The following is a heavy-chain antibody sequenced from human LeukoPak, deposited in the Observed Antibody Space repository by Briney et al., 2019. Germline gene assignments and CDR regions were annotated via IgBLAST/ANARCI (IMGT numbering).Heavy chain of an antibody. Sequence: ASVKVSCKASGYTFTSYYMHWVRQAPGQGLEWMGIINPSGGSTSYAQKFQGRVTMTRDTSTSTVYMELSSLRSEDTAVYYCASGILRRCSSTSCYPTYFDYWGQGTLVTVSS. CDR1: GYTFTSYY. V-gene: IGHV1-46*01. D-gene: IGHD2-2*01. J-gene: IGHJ4*02. CDR3: ASGILRRCSSTSCYPTYFDY. CDR2: INPSGGST.